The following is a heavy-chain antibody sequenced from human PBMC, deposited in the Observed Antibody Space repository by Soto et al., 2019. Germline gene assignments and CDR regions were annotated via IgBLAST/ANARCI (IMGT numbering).Heavy chain of an antibody. J-gene: IGHJ6*02. CDR2: ISYDGNNK. V-gene: IGHV3-30-3*01. Sequence: VQLVESGGGVVQPGRSLRLSCAASDFTFSKFDMHWVRQAPGKGLEWVAVISYDGNNKYNADSVKGRFSISRDNSKNTLSLQINSLRAEDTAVYYCAREGGVQSAIGHYYYGMDVWGQGTTVTVSS. CDR3: AREGGVQSAIGHYYYGMDV. D-gene: IGHD2-2*02. CDR1: DFTFSKFD.